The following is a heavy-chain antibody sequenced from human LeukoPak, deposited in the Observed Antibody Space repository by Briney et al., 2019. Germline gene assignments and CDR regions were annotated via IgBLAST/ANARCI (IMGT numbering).Heavy chain of an antibody. CDR2: INPNSGDT. CDR1: GYTFTGYY. Sequence: GASVKVSCKASGYTFTGYYLHWVRQAPGQGLEWMGWINPNSGDTNYAQMFQGRVTMTRDTSISTAYMELSRLRSDDTAVYYCARSAYYYDSSGYFDFWGQGTLLTVSS. D-gene: IGHD3-22*01. V-gene: IGHV1-2*02. CDR3: ARSAYYYDSSGYFDF. J-gene: IGHJ4*02.